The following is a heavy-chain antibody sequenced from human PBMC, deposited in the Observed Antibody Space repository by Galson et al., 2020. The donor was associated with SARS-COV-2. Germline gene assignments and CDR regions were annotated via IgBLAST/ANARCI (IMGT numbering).Heavy chain of an antibody. V-gene: IGHV3-15*01. CDR2: IKSKTDGGTT. CDR1: GFTFSNAW. CDR3: TTTEWELAYYFDY. D-gene: IGHD1-26*01. J-gene: IGHJ4*02. Sequence: EGSLRLSCAASGFTFSNAWMSWVRQAPGKGLEWVGRIKSKTDGGTTDYAAPVKGRFTISRDDSKNTLYLQMNSLKTEDTAVYYCTTTEWELAYYFDYWGQGTLVTVSS.